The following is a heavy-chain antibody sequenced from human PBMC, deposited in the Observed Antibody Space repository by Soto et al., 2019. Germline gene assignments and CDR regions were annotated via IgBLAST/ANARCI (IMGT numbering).Heavy chain of an antibody. CDR1: GFTFSSYA. Sequence: EVQLLESGGGLVQPGGSLRLSCAASGFTFSSYAMSWVRQAPGKGLEWVSAISDSGGGTYYADSVKGRFTISRDNSKNTLYLQMDSLRAEDTAVYFCARLTLGNWGQGTLVTVSS. CDR2: ISDSGGGT. D-gene: IGHD7-27*01. V-gene: IGHV3-23*01. CDR3: ARLTLGN. J-gene: IGHJ4*02.